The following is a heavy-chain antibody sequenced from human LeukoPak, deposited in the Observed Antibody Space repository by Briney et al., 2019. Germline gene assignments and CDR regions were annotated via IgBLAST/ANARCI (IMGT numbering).Heavy chain of an antibody. J-gene: IGHJ4*02. V-gene: IGHV3-30-3*01. D-gene: IGHD2-15*01. CDR1: GFTFSNYA. CDR3: ATQPCSGGSCYLGY. CDR2: ISHHASNQ. Sequence: GGSLRLSCAASGFTFSNYAMHWVRQAPGKGLEWVAVISHHASNQYYADSVKGRFTISRDNSKNTLYLQMDSLRTEDTAVYYCATQPCSGGSCYLGYWGQGTLVTVSS.